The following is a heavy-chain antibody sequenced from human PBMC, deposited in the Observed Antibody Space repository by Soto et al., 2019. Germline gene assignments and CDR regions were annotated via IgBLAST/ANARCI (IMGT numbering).Heavy chain of an antibody. CDR1: GFTFSSYG. D-gene: IGHD2-21*02. CDR2: ISYDGSNK. V-gene: IGHV3-30*18. CDR3: AKGEDDFRFDY. J-gene: IGHJ4*02. Sequence: QVQLVESGGGVVQPGRSLRLSCAASGFTFSSYGMHWVRQAPGKGLEWVAVISYDGSNKYYADSVKGRLTISRDNSKNTLYLQMNSLRAEDTAVYYCAKGEDDFRFDYWGQGTLVTVSS.